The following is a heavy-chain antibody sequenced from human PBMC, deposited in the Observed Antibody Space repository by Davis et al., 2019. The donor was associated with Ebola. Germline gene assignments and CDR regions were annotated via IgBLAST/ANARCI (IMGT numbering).Heavy chain of an antibody. CDR2: IWYDGSNK. CDR3: ARTHGPYYYYGMDV. Sequence: GGSLRLSCAASGFTFSSYGMHWVRQAPGKGLEWVAVIWYDGSNKYYADSVKGRFTISRDNSKNTLYLQMNSLRAEDTAVYYCARTHGPYYYYGMDVWGQGTTVTVSS. J-gene: IGHJ6*02. CDR1: GFTFSSYG. V-gene: IGHV3-33*08.